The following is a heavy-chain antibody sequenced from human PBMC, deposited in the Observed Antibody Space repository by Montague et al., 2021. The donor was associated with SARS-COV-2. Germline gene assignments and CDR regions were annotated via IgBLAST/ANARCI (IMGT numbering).Heavy chain of an antibody. V-gene: IGHV2-5*02. J-gene: IGHJ4*02. Sequence: PALVKPTQTFTLTCTFSGFSITTSTMGVGWIRQPLGKALEWLALIYWGDEKRFSPSLKSRLTITKDTFKDQVVLRMTNMDSVDTATYYCVHYASGSYYFHYWGQGTLVTVSS. CDR1: GFSITTSTMG. D-gene: IGHD3-10*01. CDR2: IYWGDEK. CDR3: VHYASGSYYFHY.